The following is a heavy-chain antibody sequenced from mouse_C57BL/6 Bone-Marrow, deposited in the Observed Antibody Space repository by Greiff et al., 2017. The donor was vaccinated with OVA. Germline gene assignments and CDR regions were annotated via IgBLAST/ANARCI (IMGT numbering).Heavy chain of an antibody. CDR1: GYTFTDYE. V-gene: IGHV1-15*01. J-gene: IGHJ4*01. CDR2: IDPETGGT. CDR3: TRGYSSCYARDY. D-gene: IGHD1-1*01. Sequence: VQLQQSGAELVRPGASVTLSCKASGYTFTDYEMHWVKQTPVHGLEWIGAIDPETGGTAYNQKFTGKAILTADKSSSTAYMERRSLTPEDSAVYYRTRGYSSCYARDYGGQGTSVTVSA.